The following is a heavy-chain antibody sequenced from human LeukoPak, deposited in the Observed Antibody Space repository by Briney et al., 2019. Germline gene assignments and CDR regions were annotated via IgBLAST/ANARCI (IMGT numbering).Heavy chain of an antibody. D-gene: IGHD6-19*01. CDR1: GFTFSSYE. CDR3: ARASSGWYNWFDP. Sequence: GGSLRLSCAASGFTFSSYEMNWVRQAPGKGLEWVSYISSSGSTRYYADSVKGRFTFSRDNAKNSLYLQMNSLRAEDTAVYYCARASSGWYNWFDPWGQGTLVTVSS. V-gene: IGHV3-48*03. CDR2: ISSSGSTR. J-gene: IGHJ5*02.